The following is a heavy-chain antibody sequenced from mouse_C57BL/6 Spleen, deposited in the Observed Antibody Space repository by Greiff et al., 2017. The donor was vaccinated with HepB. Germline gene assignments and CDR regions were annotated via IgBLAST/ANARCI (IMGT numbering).Heavy chain of an antibody. V-gene: IGHV14-4*01. Sequence: DVKLVESGAELVRPGASVKLSCTASGFNIKDDYMHWVKQRPEQGLEWIGWIDPENGDTEYASKFQGKATITADTSSNTAYLQLSSLTSEDTAVYYCTDYGDYAMDYWGQGTSVTVSS. CDR2: IDPENGDT. J-gene: IGHJ4*01. CDR3: TDYGDYAMDY. CDR1: GFNIKDDY. D-gene: IGHD1-1*02.